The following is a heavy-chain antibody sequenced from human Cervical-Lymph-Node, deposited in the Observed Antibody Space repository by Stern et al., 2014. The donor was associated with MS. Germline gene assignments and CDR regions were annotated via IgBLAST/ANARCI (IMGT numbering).Heavy chain of an antibody. Sequence: QVQLVQSGAEMKKPGSSVKVSCKASGGTFSNYAFNWVRQAPGQGLEWMGLIIPKYGTPNYAQKFQARVTIVADESTVYMELTSLRSEDAAVYYCAIFHPPRWGQGTMVTVSS. CDR2: IIPKYGTP. V-gene: IGHV1-69*01. CDR1: GGTFSNYA. J-gene: IGHJ3*01. CDR3: AIFHPPR.